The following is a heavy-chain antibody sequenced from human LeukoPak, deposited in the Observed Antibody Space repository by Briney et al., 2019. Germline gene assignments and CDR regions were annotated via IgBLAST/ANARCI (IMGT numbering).Heavy chain of an antibody. CDR1: GFTFSSYW. Sequence: GRSLRLSCAASGFTFSSYWMNWVRQAPGKGLEWVANIKQDGSEKYYVDSVKGRFTISRDNAKNSLYLQMNSPRAEDTAVYYCARYTTAGYSSGWYGPSFDYWGQGTLVTVSS. D-gene: IGHD6-19*01. CDR2: IKQDGSEK. CDR3: ARYTTAGYSSGWYGPSFDY. V-gene: IGHV3-7*01. J-gene: IGHJ4*02.